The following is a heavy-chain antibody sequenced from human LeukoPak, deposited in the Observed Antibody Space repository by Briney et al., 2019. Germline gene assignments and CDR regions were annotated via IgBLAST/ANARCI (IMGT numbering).Heavy chain of an antibody. CDR2: ISGDGVST. Sequence: GGSLRLSCVASGLPIGDFAMHWVRQAPGKGLEWVSVISGDGVSTFYADSVEGRFSISRDSSKNSLSLEMNSLRTEDTAMYYCARESGKFDYWGQGTLVAVSS. V-gene: IGHV3-43*02. J-gene: IGHJ4*02. CDR3: ARESGKFDY. CDR1: GLPIGDFA.